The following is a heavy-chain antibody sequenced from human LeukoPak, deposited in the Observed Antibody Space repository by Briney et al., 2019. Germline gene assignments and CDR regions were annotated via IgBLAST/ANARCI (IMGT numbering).Heavy chain of an antibody. V-gene: IGHV4-59*01. CDR1: GGSISSDY. CDR3: ARRTGYYYGMDV. D-gene: IGHD3-10*01. Sequence: PSETLSLTCTVSGGSISSDYWDWIRQPPGKGLEWIGFIYHSGTTNYNPSLKSRVTISVDTSKNQFSLRLSSVTAADTAVYYCARRTGYYYGMDVWGQGTTVTVSS. CDR2: IYHSGTT. J-gene: IGHJ6*02.